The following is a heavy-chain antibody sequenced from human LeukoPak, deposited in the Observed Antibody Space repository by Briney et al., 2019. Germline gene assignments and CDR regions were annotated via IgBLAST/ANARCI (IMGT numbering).Heavy chain of an antibody. J-gene: IGHJ4*02. CDR2: IRYDGSNK. V-gene: IGHV3-30*02. Sequence: GGSLRLSCAASGFTFSSYGMHWVRQAPGKGLEWVAFIRYDGSNKYYADSVKGRFTISRDNSKNTLYLQMSSLRAEDTAVYYCAKDVLYDILTGYPPDYWGQGTLVTVSS. D-gene: IGHD3-9*01. CDR1: GFTFSSYG. CDR3: AKDVLYDILTGYPPDY.